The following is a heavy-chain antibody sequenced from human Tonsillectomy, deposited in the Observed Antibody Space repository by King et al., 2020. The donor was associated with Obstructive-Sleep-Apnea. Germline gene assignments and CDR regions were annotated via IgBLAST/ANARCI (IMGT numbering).Heavy chain of an antibody. J-gene: IGHJ4*02. CDR2: ISYDGSNK. Sequence: VQLVESGGGVVQPGRSLRLSCAASGFTFSSYGMHWVRQAPGKGLEWVAVISYDGSNKYYADSVKGRFTISRDNSKNTLYLQMNSLRAEDTAVYYCAKDSMESHGGDYFDYWGQGTLVTVSS. D-gene: IGHD3-10*01. CDR1: GFTFSSYG. V-gene: IGHV3-30*18. CDR3: AKDSMESHGGDYFDY.